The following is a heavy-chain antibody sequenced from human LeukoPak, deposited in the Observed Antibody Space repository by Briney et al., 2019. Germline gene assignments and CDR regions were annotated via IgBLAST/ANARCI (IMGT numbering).Heavy chain of an antibody. J-gene: IGHJ4*02. CDR2: IYYSGST. CDR1: GGSISSGTYY. D-gene: IGHD6-19*01. Sequence: SETLSLTCTVSGGSISSGTYYWGWIRQPPGKGLEWIGSIYYSGSTYYNPSLKSRITISVDTSKNQFSLKLSSVTAADTAVYYCARSLGWYVVYWGQGTLVTVSS. V-gene: IGHV4-39*01. CDR3: ARSLGWYVVY.